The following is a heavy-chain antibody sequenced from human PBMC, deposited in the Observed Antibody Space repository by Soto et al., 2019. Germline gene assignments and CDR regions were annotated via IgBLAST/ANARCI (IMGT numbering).Heavy chain of an antibody. J-gene: IGHJ4*02. CDR1: GFTFSSYG. CDR2: IYYDGSNK. D-gene: IGHD3-22*01. V-gene: IGHV3-33*01. Sequence: QVQLVESRGGVVQPGRSLRLSCAVSGFTFSSYGMNWVRQAPGKGLEWVAAIYYDGSNKYYADSVRGRFTISRDNFKNTLYLHMNSLRAEDTAVYYCARDSKDDSSGYYAGFDYWGQGTLVTVSS. CDR3: ARDSKDDSSGYYAGFDY.